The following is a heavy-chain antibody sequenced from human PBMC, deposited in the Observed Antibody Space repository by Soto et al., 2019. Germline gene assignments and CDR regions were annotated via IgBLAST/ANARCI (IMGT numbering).Heavy chain of an antibody. J-gene: IGHJ5*02. V-gene: IGHV4-39*01. CDR2: IYYSGST. CDR1: GGSISSSSYY. CDR3: ASRQSGIWFGELFHWFDP. Sequence: PSETLSLTCTVSGGSISSSSYYWGWIRQPPGKGLEWIGSIYYSGSTYYNPSLKSRVTISVDTSKNQFSLKLSSVTAADTAVYYCASRQSGIWFGELFHWFDPWGQGTLVTVSS. D-gene: IGHD3-10*01.